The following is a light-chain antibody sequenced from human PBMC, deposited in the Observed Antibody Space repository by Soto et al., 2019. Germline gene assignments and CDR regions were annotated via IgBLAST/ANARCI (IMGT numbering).Light chain of an antibody. J-gene: IGKJ1*01. CDR2: AAS. CDR1: QAISNY. Sequence: DIQMTQSPSSLTASVGDRVTITCRASQAISNYLVWYQQKPGKVPKLLIYAASTLQSGVPSRFSGGGFGTDFTLTISSLQPDGVAIYYCQKYNGDQWAFRQGTKVEIK. V-gene: IGKV1-27*01. CDR3: QKYNGDQWA.